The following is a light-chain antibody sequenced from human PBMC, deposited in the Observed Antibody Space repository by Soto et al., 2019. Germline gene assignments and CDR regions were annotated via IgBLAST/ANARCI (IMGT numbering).Light chain of an antibody. Sequence: QSALTQPASVSGSPGQSIAISCTGTSTDVGGFNYVSWYQQHPGKAPKLMIYDVSYRPSGVSDRFSGSKSGSTASLTISGLQAEDEADYYCSSYTSSSTYVFGTGTKVT. CDR3: SSYTSSSTYV. CDR1: STDVGGFNY. V-gene: IGLV2-14*01. J-gene: IGLJ1*01. CDR2: DVS.